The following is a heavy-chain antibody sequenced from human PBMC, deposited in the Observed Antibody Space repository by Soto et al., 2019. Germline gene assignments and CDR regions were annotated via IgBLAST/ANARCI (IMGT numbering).Heavy chain of an antibody. CDR2: INPSGGST. V-gene: IGHV1-46*01. D-gene: IGHD6-19*01. CDR3: ARGVSSGWYDPYYYYGMDV. J-gene: IGHJ6*02. CDR1: GYTFTSYY. Sequence: QVQLVQSGAEVKKPGASVKVSCKASGYTFTSYYMHWVRQAPGQGLEWMGIINPSGGSTSYAQKLQGRVTMTRDTSTSTVYMELSSLRSEDTAVYYCARGVSSGWYDPYYYYGMDVWGQGTTVTVSS.